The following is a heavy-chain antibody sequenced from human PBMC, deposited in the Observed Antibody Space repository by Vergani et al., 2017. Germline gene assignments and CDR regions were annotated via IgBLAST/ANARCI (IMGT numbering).Heavy chain of an antibody. V-gene: IGHV3-23*01. J-gene: IGHJ4*02. CDR1: GFTLSSYT. Sequence: EVQLLESGGGLVQPGGSLRLSCAVSGFTLSSYTMTWVRQAPGKGLEWVSAISGSGGSTYYADSVKGRFTISRDNSKNTLYLQMNSLRAEDTAIFYCAKSIRIVVQAAYFDYWGQGTLVTVSS. CDR3: AKSIRIVVQAAYFDY. CDR2: ISGSGGST. D-gene: IGHD2-2*01.